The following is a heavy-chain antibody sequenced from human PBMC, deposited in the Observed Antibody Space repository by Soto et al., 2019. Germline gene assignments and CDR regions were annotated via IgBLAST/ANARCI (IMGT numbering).Heavy chain of an antibody. D-gene: IGHD3-22*01. CDR3: ASRIPQAYYDSSGPHAFDI. Sequence: ASVKVSCKASGGTFSSYAISWVRQAPGQGLEWMGGIIPIFGTANYAQKFRGRVTITADESTSTAYMELSSLRSEDTAVYYCASRIPQAYYDSSGPHAFDIWGQGTMVTVSS. J-gene: IGHJ3*02. CDR2: IIPIFGTA. CDR1: GGTFSSYA. V-gene: IGHV1-69*13.